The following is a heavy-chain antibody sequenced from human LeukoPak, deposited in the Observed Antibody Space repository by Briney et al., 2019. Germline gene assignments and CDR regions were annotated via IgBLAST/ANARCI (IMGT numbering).Heavy chain of an antibody. V-gene: IGHV4-38-2*02. CDR1: GYSISSGYY. Sequence: KPSETLSLTCTVSGYSISSGYYWGWIRQPPGKGLEWIGSIYHSGSTYYNPSLKSRVTISVDTSKNQFTLKLSSVTAADTAVYYCARAHDYYYMDVWGKGTTVTVSS. CDR2: IYHSGST. CDR3: ARAHDYYYMDV. J-gene: IGHJ6*03.